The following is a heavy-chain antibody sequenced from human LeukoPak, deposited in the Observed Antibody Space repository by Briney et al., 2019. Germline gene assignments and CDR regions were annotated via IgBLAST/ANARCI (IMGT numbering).Heavy chain of an antibody. Sequence: SETLSLTCAVYGGSFSGYYWSWIRQPPGKGLEWIGEINHSGSTNYNPSLKSRVTISVDTSKNQFSLKLSSATAADTAVYYCARGSVTPLDLYYYGMDVWGQGTTVTVSS. CDR2: INHSGST. J-gene: IGHJ6*02. CDR3: ARGSVTPLDLYYYGMDV. CDR1: GGSFSGYY. D-gene: IGHD4-17*01. V-gene: IGHV4-34*01.